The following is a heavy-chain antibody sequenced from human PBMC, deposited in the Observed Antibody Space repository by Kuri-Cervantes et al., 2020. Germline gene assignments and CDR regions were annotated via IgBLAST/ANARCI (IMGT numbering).Heavy chain of an antibody. D-gene: IGHD3-22*01. J-gene: IGHJ4*02. CDR2: IYSSGST. CDR3: ARAGDYYDSSGYFDY. V-gene: IGHV4-59*08. Sequence: SETLSLTCTVSGGSINNYYWSWIRQPPGKGLEWIGYIYSSGSTNYNPSLKSRVTISVDTSKNQFSLKLSSVTAADTAVYYCARAGDYYDSSGYFDYWGQGTLVTVSS. CDR1: GGSINNYY.